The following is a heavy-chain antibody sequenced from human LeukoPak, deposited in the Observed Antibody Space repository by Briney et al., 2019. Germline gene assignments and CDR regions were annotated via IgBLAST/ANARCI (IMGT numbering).Heavy chain of an antibody. J-gene: IGHJ4*02. CDR1: GFTFSSYE. CDR2: ISRSGSTI. CDR3: ARVSSQWNFDY. V-gene: IGHV3-48*03. D-gene: IGHD2/OR15-2a*01. Sequence: GGSLRLSCAASGFTFSSYEMNWVRQAPGKGLEWVSYISRSGSTIYYAGSVKGRFTISRDNAKNSLYLQMNSLRAEDTAVYYCARVSSQWNFDYWGQGTLVTVSS.